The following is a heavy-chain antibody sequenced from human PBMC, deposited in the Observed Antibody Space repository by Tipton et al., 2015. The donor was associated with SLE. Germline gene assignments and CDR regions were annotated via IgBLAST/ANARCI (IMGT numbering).Heavy chain of an antibody. Sequence: GLVKPSETLSLTCTVSGASISTYYWSWIRQSPGKGLEWIGYIHFPGRTNFNPSLKSRVTISVGTSKNQFSLKVSSVTAADTAVYFCARGDFWSGLDYWGQGALVTVSS. D-gene: IGHD3-3*01. CDR3: ARGDFWSGLDY. J-gene: IGHJ4*02. V-gene: IGHV4-59*01. CDR2: IHFPGRT. CDR1: GASISTYY.